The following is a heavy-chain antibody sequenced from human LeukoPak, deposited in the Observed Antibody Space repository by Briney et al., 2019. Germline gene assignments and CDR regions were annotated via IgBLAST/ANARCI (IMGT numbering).Heavy chain of an antibody. CDR3: ARAGCSSTSCYGGVAFDY. CDR2: IYYSGST. J-gene: IGHJ4*02. D-gene: IGHD2-2*01. CDR1: GGSINSYY. V-gene: IGHV4-59*12. Sequence: SETLSLTCTVSGGSINSYYWSWIRQPPGKGLEWIGYIYYSGSTYYNPSLKSRVTISVDTSKNQFSLKLSSVTAADTAVYYCARAGCSSTSCYGGVAFDYWGREPWSPSPQ.